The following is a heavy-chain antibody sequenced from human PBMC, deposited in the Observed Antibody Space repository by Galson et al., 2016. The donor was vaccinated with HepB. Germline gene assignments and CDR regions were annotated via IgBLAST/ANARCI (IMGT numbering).Heavy chain of an antibody. CDR1: GDSISGSRYY. CDR3: ARLTTDYQWYFDL. CDR2: IYHTGSA. J-gene: IGHJ2*01. Sequence: ETLSLTCSVSGDSISGSRYYWGWIRQPPGKTLEWIGSIYHTGSAYDNPSLRSRVTISVDTSKNQFSLNLSSVTAADTAVYYCARLTTDYQWYFDLWGRGSLVTVSS. D-gene: IGHD4-17*01. V-gene: IGHV4-39*01.